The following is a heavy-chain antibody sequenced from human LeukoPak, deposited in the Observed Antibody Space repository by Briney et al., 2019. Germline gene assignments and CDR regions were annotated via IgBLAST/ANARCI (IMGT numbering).Heavy chain of an antibody. V-gene: IGHV3-21*01. CDR2: ISSSSSYI. CDR1: GFTFSSYS. D-gene: IGHD3-22*01. Sequence: GGSLRLSCAASGFTFSSYSMNWVRPAPGKGLEWVSSISSSSSYIYYADSVKGRFTISRDNAKNSLYLQMNSLRAEDTAVYYCARVQKKRGTMIVAGAFDIWGQGTMVTVSS. J-gene: IGHJ3*02. CDR3: ARVQKKRGTMIVAGAFDI.